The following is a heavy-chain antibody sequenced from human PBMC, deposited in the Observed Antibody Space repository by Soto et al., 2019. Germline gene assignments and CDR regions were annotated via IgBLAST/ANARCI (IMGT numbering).Heavy chain of an antibody. V-gene: IGHV1-46*01. CDR3: ARDSSSWYENYYYGMDV. CDR2: INPSGGST. D-gene: IGHD6-13*01. CDR1: GYTFTSYY. J-gene: IGHJ6*02. Sequence: ASVKVSCKASGYTFTSYYMHWVRQAPGQGLEWMGIINPSGGSTSYAQKFQGGVTMTRDTSTSTVYMELSSLRSEDTAVYYCARDSSSWYENYYYGMDVWGQGTTVTVSS.